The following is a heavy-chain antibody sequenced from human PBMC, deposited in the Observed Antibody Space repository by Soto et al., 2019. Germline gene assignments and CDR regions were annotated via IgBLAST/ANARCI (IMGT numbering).Heavy chain of an antibody. Sequence: SETLSLTCTVSGGSISSDDYYWSWIRQHPGKGLEWIGYIYYSGSTYYNPSLKSRVTISMDTSKNQFSLNLSSVTAADTAVYYCALRYDNRFYWGQGTLVTVS. CDR3: ALRYDNRFY. D-gene: IGHD3-9*01. CDR1: GGSISSDDYY. J-gene: IGHJ4*02. CDR2: IYYSGST. V-gene: IGHV4-31*03.